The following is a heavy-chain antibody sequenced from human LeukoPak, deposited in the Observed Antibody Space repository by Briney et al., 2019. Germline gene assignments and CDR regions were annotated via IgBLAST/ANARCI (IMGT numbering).Heavy chain of an antibody. CDR1: GGSFSGYY. Sequence: SETLSLTCAVYGGSFSGYYWSWIRQPPGKGLEWVGEINHSGSTNYNPSLKSRVTISLDSSKNQFSLKLSSVTAADTAVYYCAKHLRRRFFSKTLGFDPWGQGTLVTVSS. V-gene: IGHV4-34*01. J-gene: IGHJ5*02. CDR2: INHSGST. D-gene: IGHD3-3*01. CDR3: AKHLRRRFFSKTLGFDP.